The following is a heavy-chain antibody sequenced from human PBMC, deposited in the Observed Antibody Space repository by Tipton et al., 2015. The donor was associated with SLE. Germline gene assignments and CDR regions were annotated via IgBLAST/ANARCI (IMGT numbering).Heavy chain of an antibody. CDR1: GGSISSGSYY. Sequence: TLSLTCTVSGGSISSGSYYWSWIRQPPGKGLEWIGYIYYSGSTHYNPSLKSRVTISVDTSKNQFSLKLSSVTAADTAVYYCARDTVGWYSGAFDIWGQGTMVTVSS. CDR3: ARDTVGWYSGAFDI. D-gene: IGHD4-23*01. CDR2: IYYSGST. V-gene: IGHV4-61*01. J-gene: IGHJ3*02.